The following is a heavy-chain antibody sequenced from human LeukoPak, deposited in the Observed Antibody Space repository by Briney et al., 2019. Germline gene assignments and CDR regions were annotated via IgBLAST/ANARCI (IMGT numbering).Heavy chain of an antibody. D-gene: IGHD4-17*01. CDR2: IIPIFGTA. J-gene: IGHJ4*02. V-gene: IGHV1-69*13. Sequence: GASVKVSCKASGGTFISYAVRWERQAPGQWLEWMGGIIPIFGTANYAQKFQGRVTITADESTGTAYMELSSLRSEDTAMYYCARSGDDYGDPNLFDYWGQGTLVTVSS. CDR1: GGTFISYA. CDR3: ARSGDDYGDPNLFDY.